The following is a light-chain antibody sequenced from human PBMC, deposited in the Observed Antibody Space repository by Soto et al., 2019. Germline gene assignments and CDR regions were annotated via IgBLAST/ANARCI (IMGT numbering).Light chain of an antibody. CDR3: CSYAGSYTYV. J-gene: IGLJ1*01. CDR1: SSDVGGYNY. CDR2: DVS. Sequence: QSALTQPRSVSGSPGQSVTISCTGTSSDVGGYNYVSWYQQHPGKAPKLMIYDVSKRPSGVPDRFSGSKSGNTASLTISGLPGEDEADYYCCSYAGSYTYVFGTGTKLTVL. V-gene: IGLV2-11*01.